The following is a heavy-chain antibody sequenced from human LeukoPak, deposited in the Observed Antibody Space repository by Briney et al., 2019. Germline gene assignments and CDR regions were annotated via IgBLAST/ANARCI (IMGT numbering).Heavy chain of an antibody. CDR3: ARERANSRGCFDY. J-gene: IGHJ4*02. D-gene: IGHD6-13*01. V-gene: IGHV4-34*01. CDR1: GGSLSSYY. CDR2: ISHRGRT. Sequence: SETLSLTCSVYGGSLSSYYWSWIRQPPGKGLEWFGEISHRGRTNYNPSLKSRVTISVDTSKNQFSLKLNSMTAADTAVYYCARERANSRGCFDYWGQGTLVTVSS.